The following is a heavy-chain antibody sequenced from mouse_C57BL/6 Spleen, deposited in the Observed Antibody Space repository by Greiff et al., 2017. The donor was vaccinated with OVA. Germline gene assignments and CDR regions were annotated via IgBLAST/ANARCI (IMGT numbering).Heavy chain of an antibody. CDR1: GYTFTSYW. CDR2: IAPSDSYP. D-gene: IGHD1-1*01. CDR3: APHYYGSSWGGY. J-gene: IGHJ2*01. Sequence: QVQLQQPGAELVKPGASVKLSCKASGYTFTSYWMQWVKQRPGQGLEWIGEIAPSDSYPNYHQKFKGKATLTVDTSSSTAYMQLSRLTSEDSAVYYCAPHYYGSSWGGYWGQGTTLTVSS. V-gene: IGHV1-50*01.